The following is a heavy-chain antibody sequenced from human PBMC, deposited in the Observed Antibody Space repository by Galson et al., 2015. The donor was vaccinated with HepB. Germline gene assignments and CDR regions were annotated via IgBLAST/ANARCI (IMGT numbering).Heavy chain of an antibody. CDR3: AKVHGLPMGDYDFWSGYYTLDYFDY. J-gene: IGHJ4*02. Sequence: SLRLSCAASGLTFSSYGMHWVRQAPGKGLEWVAFIRYDGSNKYYADSVKGRFTISRDNSKNTLYLQMNSLRAEDTAVYYCAKVHGLPMGDYDFWSGYYTLDYFDYWGQGTLVTVSS. D-gene: IGHD3-3*01. CDR2: IRYDGSNK. V-gene: IGHV3-30*02. CDR1: GLTFSSYG.